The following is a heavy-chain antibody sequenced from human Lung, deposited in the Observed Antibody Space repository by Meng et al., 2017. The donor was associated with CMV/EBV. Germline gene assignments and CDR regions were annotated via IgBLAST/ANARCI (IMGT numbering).Heavy chain of an antibody. D-gene: IGHD3-10*01. V-gene: IGHV4-4*02. CDR2: IPHRGSS. Sequence: QVQVRESGPALVKPAETLSLHCAVSGDSITNHNWWAWVRQPPGKGLEWIGEIPHRGSSAYNPSLKSRVSMSIDKSKNQFSLKLTSVTAADTAVYHCLRRSGSSVWGQGTLVTVSS. J-gene: IGHJ1*01. CDR3: LRRSGSSV. CDR1: GDSITNHNW.